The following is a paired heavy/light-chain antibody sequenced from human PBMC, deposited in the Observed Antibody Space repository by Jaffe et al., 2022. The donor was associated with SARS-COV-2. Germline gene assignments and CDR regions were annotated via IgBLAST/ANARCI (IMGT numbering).Heavy chain of an antibody. V-gene: IGHV3-48*01. J-gene: IGHJ4*02. Sequence: EVQLVESGGGLVQPGGSLRLSCAASGFSFSGYSMNWVRQAPGKGLEWLSYINMRGTTIWYADSVKGRFTISRDNAKNSLYLQMHSLRGEDTAVYYCARDNPRQKPYFETSGHSGRDFWGLGTLVTVSS. CDR3: ARDNPRQKPYFETSGHSGRDF. CDR1: GFSFSGYS. CDR2: INMRGTTI. D-gene: IGHD3-22*01.
Light chain of an antibody. Sequence: QSVLTQPPSASGTPGQGVTISCSGSSSNIEINTVNWYQQVPGTAPKLLIYSNNQRPSGVPDRFSGSKSGTSASLAISGLQSGDEADYYCASWDDRPIGWVFGGGTKLTVL. V-gene: IGLV1-44*01. CDR3: ASWDDRPIGWV. CDR2: SNN. J-gene: IGLJ3*02. CDR1: SSNIEINT.